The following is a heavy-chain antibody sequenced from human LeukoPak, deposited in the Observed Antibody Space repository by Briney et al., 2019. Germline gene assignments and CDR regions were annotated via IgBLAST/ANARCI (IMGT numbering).Heavy chain of an antibody. CDR3: AREHSSSWPIFDY. V-gene: IGHV3-7*01. CDR2: IKQDGSEK. J-gene: IGHJ4*02. CDR1: GFTFSSYW. Sequence: GGSLRLSCAASGFTFSSYWMSWVRQAPGKGLEWVANIKQDGSEKYYVDSVKGRFTISRDNAKNSLYLQMNSLRAEDTAVYYCAREHSSSWPIFDYWGQGTLVTVSS. D-gene: IGHD6-13*01.